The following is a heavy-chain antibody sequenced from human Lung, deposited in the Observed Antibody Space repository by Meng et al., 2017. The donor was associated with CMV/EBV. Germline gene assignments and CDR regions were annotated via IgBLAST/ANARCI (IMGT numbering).Heavy chain of an antibody. CDR3: ARDPSGGSYHFDY. D-gene: IGHD1-26*01. CDR1: GFTFSSYW. CDR2: IKQDGSEK. V-gene: IGHV3-7*01. J-gene: IGHJ4*02. Sequence: GGSLRLXXAASGFTFSSYWMNWVRQAPGKGLEWVANIKQDGSEKYYVDSVKGRFTISRDNAKNSLYLQMNSLRAEDTAVYYCARDPSGGSYHFDYWGQGTLVTVSS.